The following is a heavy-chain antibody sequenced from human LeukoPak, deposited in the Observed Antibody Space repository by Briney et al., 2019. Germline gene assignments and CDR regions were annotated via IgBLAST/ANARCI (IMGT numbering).Heavy chain of an antibody. D-gene: IGHD5-12*01. Sequence: SETLSLTCTVSGGSISSSSYYWSWIRQPPGKGLEWIGYIFYSGSTKYNPSLKSRVTISIDTSKNQFSLRLSSVTTADTAVYYCARDASRIYADWYFDLWGRGTLVTVSS. V-gene: IGHV4-61*01. CDR2: IFYSGST. CDR1: GGSISSSSYY. J-gene: IGHJ2*01. CDR3: ARDASRIYADWYFDL.